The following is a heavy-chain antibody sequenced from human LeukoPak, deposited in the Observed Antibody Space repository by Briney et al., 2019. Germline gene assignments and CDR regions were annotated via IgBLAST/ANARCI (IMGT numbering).Heavy chain of an antibody. CDR1: GFTDSSNY. Sequence: GGSLRLSCATSGFTDSSNYMTWVRQAPGRGLEWVSVIYNGDNTNYADSVKGRFTISRDSSKNTLFLQMNSLRAEDTAVYYCARASQWLAFDYWGQGTLVTVSS. J-gene: IGHJ4*02. V-gene: IGHV3-66*01. CDR3: ARASQWLAFDY. D-gene: IGHD6-19*01. CDR2: IYNGDNT.